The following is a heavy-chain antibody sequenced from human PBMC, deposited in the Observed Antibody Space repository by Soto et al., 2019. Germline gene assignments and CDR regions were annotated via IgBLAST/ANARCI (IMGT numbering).Heavy chain of an antibody. CDR1: GFSFSNYA. CDR2: ISGSGDST. D-gene: IGHD2-2*01. V-gene: IGHV3-23*01. CDR3: GTGVVVPAAMTVWDY. Sequence: GGSLRLSCAASGFSFSNYAMSWVRQAPGKGLEWVSAISGSGDSTYYADSVKGRFAISRDNSKNTLYLQMSSLRVEDTAVYYCGTGVVVPAAMTVWDYWGQGTLVTVSS. J-gene: IGHJ4*02.